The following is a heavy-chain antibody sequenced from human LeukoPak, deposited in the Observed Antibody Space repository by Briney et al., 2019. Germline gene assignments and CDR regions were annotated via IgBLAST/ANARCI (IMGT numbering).Heavy chain of an antibody. CDR3: AKEGAEGNWNELGFDP. V-gene: IGHV3-23*01. CDR2: ISGSGGST. J-gene: IGHJ5*02. Sequence: GGSLRLSCAASGFTFSSYAMSWVRQAPGKGLELVSAISGSGGSTYYADSVKGRFTISRDNSKNTLYLQMNSLRAEDTAVYYCAKEGAEGNWNELGFDPWGQGTLVTVSS. CDR1: GFTFSSYA. D-gene: IGHD1-20*01.